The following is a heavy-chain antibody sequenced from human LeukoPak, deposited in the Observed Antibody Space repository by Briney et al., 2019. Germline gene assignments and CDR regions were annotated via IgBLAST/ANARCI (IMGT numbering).Heavy chain of an antibody. D-gene: IGHD2-15*01. V-gene: IGHV1-69*13. CDR3: ARPPTSSRGGRYYYMDV. CDR2: IIPIFGPA. Sequence: ASVKVSCKASGGTFSSYAISWVRQAPGQGLEWMGGIIPIFGPANYAQKFQGRVTITADESTSTAYMELSSLRSEDTAVYYCARPPTSSRGGRYYYMDVWGKGTTVTVSS. CDR1: GGTFSSYA. J-gene: IGHJ6*03.